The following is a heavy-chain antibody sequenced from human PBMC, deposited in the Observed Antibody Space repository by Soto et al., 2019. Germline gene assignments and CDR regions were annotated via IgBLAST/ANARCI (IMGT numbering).Heavy chain of an antibody. V-gene: IGHV4-30-4*01. D-gene: IGHD1-1*01. CDR1: GDSISSADYY. Sequence: SETLSLTCTVSGDSISSADYYWSWIRQTPGKGLEWIGHIFYSGTTYYSPSLKSRLTISVDTSKNHFSLRLTSVTAADTAVYYCARDLWVEPELYYYGMDVWGQGTTVTVSS. CDR2: IFYSGTT. J-gene: IGHJ6*02. CDR3: ARDLWVEPELYYYGMDV.